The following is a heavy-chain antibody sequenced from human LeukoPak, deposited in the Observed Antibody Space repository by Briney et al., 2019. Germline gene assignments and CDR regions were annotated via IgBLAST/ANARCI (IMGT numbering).Heavy chain of an antibody. V-gene: IGHV3-53*01. CDR1: GFTVSSNY. CDR2: IYSGGST. Sequence: GGSLRLSCAASGFTVSSNYMSWVRQAPGKGLEWVSAIYSGGSTYYADSVKGRFTISRDNSKNTLYLQMNSLRAEDTAVYYCAREGVEGYCSGGSCPRFDAFDIWGQGTMVTVSS. CDR3: AREGVEGYCSGGSCPRFDAFDI. J-gene: IGHJ3*02. D-gene: IGHD2-15*01.